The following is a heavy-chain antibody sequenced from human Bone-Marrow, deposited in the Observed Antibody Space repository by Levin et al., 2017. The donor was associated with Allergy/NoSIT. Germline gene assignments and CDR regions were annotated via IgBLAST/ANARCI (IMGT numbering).Heavy chain of an antibody. J-gene: IGHJ6*02. D-gene: IGHD6-19*01. CDR3: ARAQGIAVADDYYYGMDV. Sequence: SETLSLTCAVSGGSISSSNWWSWVRQPPGKGLEWIGEIYHSGSTNYNPSLKSRVTISVDKSKNQFSLKLSSVTAADTAVYYCARAQGIAVADDYYYGMDVWGQGTTVTVSS. CDR1: GGSISSSNW. V-gene: IGHV4-4*02. CDR2: IYHSGST.